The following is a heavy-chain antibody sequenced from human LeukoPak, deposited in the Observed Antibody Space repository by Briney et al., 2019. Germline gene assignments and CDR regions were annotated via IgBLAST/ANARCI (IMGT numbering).Heavy chain of an antibody. D-gene: IGHD4-17*01. V-gene: IGHV1-2*06. CDR1: GYIFTGYY. CDR3: ARGPIQGDYSFDY. J-gene: IGHJ4*02. Sequence: ASVKVSWKASGYIFTGYYMYWVRQAPGQGLEWMGRINPNSGGTNYAQKFQGRVTMTRDTSISTAYMELSRLRSDDTAVYYCARGPIQGDYSFDYWGQGTLVTVSS. CDR2: INPNSGGT.